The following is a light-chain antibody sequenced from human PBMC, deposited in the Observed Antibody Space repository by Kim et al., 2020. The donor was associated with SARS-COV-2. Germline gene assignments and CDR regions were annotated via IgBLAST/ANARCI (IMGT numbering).Light chain of an antibody. J-gene: IGKJ1*01. CDR1: RNINGW. CDR2: DAS. V-gene: IGKV1-5*01. CDR3: QQYNTYRT. Sequence: DIQMTQSPSTLSASVGDRVTITCRASRNINGWLAWYQQKPGKAPKLLVYDASSLESGVPSRFSGSGSETEFTLTISSLQPDDFATYYCQQYNTYRTFGQGTQVEIK.